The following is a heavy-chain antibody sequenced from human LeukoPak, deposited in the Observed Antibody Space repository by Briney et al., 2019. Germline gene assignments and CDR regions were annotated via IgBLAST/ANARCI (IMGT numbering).Heavy chain of an antibody. J-gene: IGHJ5*02. V-gene: IGHV1-18*04. CDR2: INAYNGNT. CDR3: ARAGTYYDYVWGPPHWFDP. CDR1: GYTFTSYG. D-gene: IGHD3-16*01. Sequence: ASVKVSCKASGYTFTSYGISWVRQAPGQGLEWMGWINAYNGNTNYAQKLQGRVTMTTDTSTSTAYMELRSLRSDDTAVYYRARAGTYYDYVWGPPHWFDPWGQGTLVTVSS.